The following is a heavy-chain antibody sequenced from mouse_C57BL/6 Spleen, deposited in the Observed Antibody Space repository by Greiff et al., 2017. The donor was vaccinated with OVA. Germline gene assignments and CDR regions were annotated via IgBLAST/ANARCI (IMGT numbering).Heavy chain of an antibody. CDR1: GFTFTDYY. D-gene: IGHD2-2*01. V-gene: IGHV7-3*01. Sequence: EVKVVESGGGLVQPGGSLSLSCAASGFTFTDYYMSWVRQPPGKALEWLGFIRNKANGYTTDYSASVKGRFTISRDNSQSILYLQMSALSAEDSATYYCARYTWFFFDYWGQGTTLTVSS. CDR3: ARYTWFFFDY. CDR2: IRNKANGYTT. J-gene: IGHJ2*01.